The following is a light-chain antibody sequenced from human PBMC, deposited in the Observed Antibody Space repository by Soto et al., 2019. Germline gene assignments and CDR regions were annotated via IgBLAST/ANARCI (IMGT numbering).Light chain of an antibody. J-gene: IGKJ1*01. CDR2: DTS. CDR3: QQYNNWPPWT. CDR1: QSLSSN. V-gene: IGKV3-15*01. Sequence: EIVITQSPATLSVSRGERATLSCRASQSLSSNLAWYRQKPGQAPRLLIYDTSTRAAGIPARFSGSGSGTDFTLTISSLQSEDFAVYYCQQYNNWPPWTFGQGTKVDIK.